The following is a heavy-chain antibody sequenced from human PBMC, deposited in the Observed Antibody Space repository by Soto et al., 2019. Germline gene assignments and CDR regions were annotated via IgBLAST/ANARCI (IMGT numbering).Heavy chain of an antibody. J-gene: IGHJ6*02. CDR2: INHSGIT. CDR1: GGSFSGYF. CDR3: ARDEYYYGVDV. Sequence: PSETLSLTCTVSGGSFSGYFWTWIRQPPGKGLEWLAEINHSGITNYNPSVESRVSMSVDTSKNQFSLRLYSVTAADTAVYYCARDEYYYGVDVWGQGTTVTVSS. V-gene: IGHV4-34*01.